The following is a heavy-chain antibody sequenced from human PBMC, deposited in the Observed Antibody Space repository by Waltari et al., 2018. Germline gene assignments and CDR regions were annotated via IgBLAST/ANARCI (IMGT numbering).Heavy chain of an antibody. CDR3: ATQGLWYDSSGYYNFVY. J-gene: IGHJ4*02. CDR2: FDPEDGET. CDR1: GYTLTELS. V-gene: IGHV1-24*01. D-gene: IGHD3-22*01. Sequence: QVQLVQSGAEVKKPGASVKVSCKVSGYTLTELSMHWVRKAPGKGLEWMGGFDPEDGETIYAQKFQGRVTMTEDTSTDTAYMELSSLRSEDTAVYYCATQGLWYDSSGYYNFVYWGQGTLVTVSS.